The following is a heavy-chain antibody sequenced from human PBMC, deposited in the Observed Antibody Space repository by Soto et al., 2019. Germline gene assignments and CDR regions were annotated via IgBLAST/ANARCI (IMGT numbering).Heavy chain of an antibody. Sequence: QVQLQESGPGLVKPSGTLSLTCAVSGGSISSSNWWSWVRQPPGKGLEWIGEIYHSGSTNYNPSPKCRVTIAVAKSKNRVSLKVRSVTAADTAVYYCARDMVRGDHAFYIWGQGTMVTVSS. CDR1: GGSISSSNW. V-gene: IGHV4-4*02. J-gene: IGHJ3*02. D-gene: IGHD3-10*01. CDR3: ARDMVRGDHAFYI. CDR2: IYHSGST.